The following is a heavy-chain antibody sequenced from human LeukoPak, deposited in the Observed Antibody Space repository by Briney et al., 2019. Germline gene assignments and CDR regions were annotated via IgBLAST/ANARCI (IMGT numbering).Heavy chain of an antibody. J-gene: IGHJ6*03. V-gene: IGHV4-59*01. Sequence: SETLSLTCTVSGDSISSYYWSWIRQPPGKGLEWIGYIYYSGSTNYNPSLKSRVTMSVDTSKTQFSLTLSSGTAADTAVYYCARTVLRSPPYHYYMDVWGQGTTVIVSS. CDR1: GDSISSYY. CDR2: IYYSGST. CDR3: ARTVLRSPPYHYYMDV. D-gene: IGHD3-3*01.